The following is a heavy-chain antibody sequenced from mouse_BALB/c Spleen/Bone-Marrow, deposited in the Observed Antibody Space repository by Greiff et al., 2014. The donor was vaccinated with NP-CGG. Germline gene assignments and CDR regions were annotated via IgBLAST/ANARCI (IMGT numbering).Heavy chain of an antibody. D-gene: IGHD1-1*01. CDR1: GYTFSRYW. J-gene: IGHJ1*01. CDR3: ARWGYGSSYVGYFDV. CDR2: TLPGSGST. V-gene: IGHV1-9*01. Sequence: VQRVESGAELMKPGASVKISCKATGYTFSRYWIEWVKQRPGHGLEWIGETLPGSGSTNYNEKFKGKATFTADTSTNTAYMQLSSLTSEDSAVYYCARWGYGSSYVGYFDVWGAGTTVTVSS.